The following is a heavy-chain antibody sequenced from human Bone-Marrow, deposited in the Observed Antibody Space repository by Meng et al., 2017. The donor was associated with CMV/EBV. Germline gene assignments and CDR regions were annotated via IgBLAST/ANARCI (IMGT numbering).Heavy chain of an antibody. Sequence: GGSLRLSCAASGFTVSSNYMSWVRQAPGKGLEWVSVIYSGGSTYYADSVKGRFTISRDNSKNTLYLQMNSLRAEDTAVYYCASGALWQLGGMAVWGQGPTVHGAS. V-gene: IGHV3-53*01. CDR2: IYSGGST. CDR1: GFTVSSNY. J-gene: IGHJ6*01. CDR3: ASGALWQLGGMAV. D-gene: IGHD6-6*01.